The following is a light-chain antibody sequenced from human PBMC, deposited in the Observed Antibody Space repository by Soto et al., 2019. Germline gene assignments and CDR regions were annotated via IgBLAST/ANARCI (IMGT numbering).Light chain of an antibody. CDR3: QQYNRQYT. J-gene: IGKJ2*01. CDR1: QSISSW. CDR2: KAS. V-gene: IGKV1-5*03. Sequence: DIQMTQSPSTLSASVGDRVTITCRASQSISSWLAWYQQKPGKAPKLLIYKASSLESGVPSRFSGSGSGTEFTLTISSLQPDDFATYYCQQYNRQYTFGQGTKLELK.